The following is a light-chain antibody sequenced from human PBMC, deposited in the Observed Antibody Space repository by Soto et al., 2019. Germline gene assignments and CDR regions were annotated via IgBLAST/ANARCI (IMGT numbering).Light chain of an antibody. Sequence: QSVLTQPPSVSGSPGQSVTISCTGTSTDFVSYNRVSWYQQPPGTAPKLIIYEASNRPSGVPDRFSGSKSGNTASLTISGLQAADEADYYCSLYTSEKTYVFGTGNKVTVL. CDR3: SLYTSEKTYV. V-gene: IGLV2-18*01. J-gene: IGLJ1*01. CDR1: STDFVSYNR. CDR2: EAS.